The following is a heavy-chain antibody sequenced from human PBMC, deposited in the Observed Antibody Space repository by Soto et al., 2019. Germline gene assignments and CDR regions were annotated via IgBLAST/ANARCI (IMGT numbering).Heavy chain of an antibody. Sequence: ASETLSLTCAVYGGSFSGYYWSWIRQPPGKGLEWIGEINHSGSTNYNPSLMSRVAISVDTSKNQFSLKLSSVTAADTAVYYCARGLEQQLVRYYYYGMDVWGQGTTVTVSS. CDR2: INHSGST. CDR3: ARGLEQQLVRYYYYGMDV. D-gene: IGHD6-13*01. J-gene: IGHJ6*02. V-gene: IGHV4-34*01. CDR1: GGSFSGYY.